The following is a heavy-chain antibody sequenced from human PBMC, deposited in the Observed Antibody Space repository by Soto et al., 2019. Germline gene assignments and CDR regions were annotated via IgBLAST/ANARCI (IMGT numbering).Heavy chain of an antibody. CDR3: ARLGRIAARGYYYYGMDV. J-gene: IGHJ6*02. CDR1: GYSFTSYW. Sequence: GESLKISCKGSGYSFTSYWISWVRQMPGKGLEWMGRIDPSDSYTNYSPSFQGHVTISADKSISTAYLQWSSLKASDTAMYYCARLGRIAARGYYYYGMDVWGQGNTVTVSS. CDR2: IDPSDSYT. V-gene: IGHV5-10-1*01. D-gene: IGHD6-6*01.